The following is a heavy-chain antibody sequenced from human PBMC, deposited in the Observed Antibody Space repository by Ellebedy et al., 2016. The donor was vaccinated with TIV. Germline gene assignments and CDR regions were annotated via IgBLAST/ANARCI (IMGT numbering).Heavy chain of an antibody. V-gene: IGHV4-39*01. CDR2: IYYSGST. CDR1: GCSISSSSYY. Sequence: SETLSLTXTVSGCSISSSSYYWGWIRQPPGKGLEWIGSIYYSGSTYYNPSLKSRVTISVDTSKNQFSLKLSSMTAADTAVYYCARGLRITMMTDAFDIWGQGTMVTVSS. CDR3: ARGLRITMMTDAFDI. J-gene: IGHJ3*02. D-gene: IGHD3-22*01.